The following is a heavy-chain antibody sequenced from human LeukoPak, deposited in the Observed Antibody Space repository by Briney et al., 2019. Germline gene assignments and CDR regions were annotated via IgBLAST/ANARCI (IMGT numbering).Heavy chain of an antibody. CDR2: IYYSGST. CDR1: GGSVSSGSYY. V-gene: IGHV4-61*01. J-gene: IGHJ3*02. D-gene: IGHD6-19*01. CDR3: ATYSSGWYDAFDI. Sequence: KASETLSLTCTVPGGSVSSGSYYWSWIRQPPGKGLEWIGYIYYSGSTNYNPSLKSRVTISVDTSKNQFSLKLSSVTAADTAVYYCATYSSGWYDAFDIWDQGTMVTVSS.